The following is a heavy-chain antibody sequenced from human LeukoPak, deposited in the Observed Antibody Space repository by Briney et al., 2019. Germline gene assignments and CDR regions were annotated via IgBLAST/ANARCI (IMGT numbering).Heavy chain of an antibody. V-gene: IGHV1-8*01. CDR3: AREYYYDSPCWFDP. D-gene: IGHD3-22*01. CDR2: MNPNSGNT. CDR1: GYTFTSYD. J-gene: IGHJ5*02. Sequence: GASVKASCKASGYTFTSYDINWVRQATGQGLEWMGWMNPNSGNTGYAQKFQGRVTMTRNTSISTAYMELSSLRSEDTAVYYRAREYYYDSPCWFDPWGQGTLVTVSS.